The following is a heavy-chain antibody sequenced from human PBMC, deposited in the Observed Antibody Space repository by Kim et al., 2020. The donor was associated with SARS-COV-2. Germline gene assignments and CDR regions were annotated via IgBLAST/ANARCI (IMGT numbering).Heavy chain of an antibody. CDR1: GGSISSYY. CDR3: AGTETTWARFNY. CDR2: IYHTGST. J-gene: IGHJ4*02. V-gene: IGHV4-59*13. D-gene: IGHD1-26*01. Sequence: SETLSLTCTVSGGSISSYYWSWIRQPPGKGLDWIGFIYHTGSTTYNPSLKSRVTISIDTSNNPFSLKLHSVTAADTAVYYCAGTETTWARFNYWGQGTLVTVSS.